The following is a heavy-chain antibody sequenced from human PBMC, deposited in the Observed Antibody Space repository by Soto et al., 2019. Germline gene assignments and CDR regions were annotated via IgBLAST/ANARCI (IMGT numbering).Heavy chain of an antibody. Sequence: QVQLVQSGAEVKKPGSSVKVSCKASGGTFSSYTISWVRQAPGQGLEWMGRIIPILGIANYAQKFQGRVTITADKTTSPALMEISSRGSEATAVYCCAVGGCVVVVPAATDYYMDVWGKGTTVTVSS. J-gene: IGHJ6*03. CDR3: AVGGCVVVVPAATDYYMDV. CDR2: IIPILGIA. V-gene: IGHV1-69*02. D-gene: IGHD2-2*01. CDR1: GGTFSSYT.